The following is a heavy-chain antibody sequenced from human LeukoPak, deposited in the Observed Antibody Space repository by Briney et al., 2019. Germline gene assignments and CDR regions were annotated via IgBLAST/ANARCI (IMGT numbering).Heavy chain of an antibody. CDR1: GFTFTDTY. CDR2: INHSGST. V-gene: IGHV4-34*01. Sequence: GSLRLSCAVSGFTFTDTYMTWIRQPPGKGLEWIGEINHSGSTNYNPSLKSRVTISVDTSKNQFSLKLSSVTAADTAVYYCARGLAAAGTLDDAFDIWGQGTMVTVSS. J-gene: IGHJ3*02. CDR3: ARGLAAAGTLDDAFDI. D-gene: IGHD6-13*01.